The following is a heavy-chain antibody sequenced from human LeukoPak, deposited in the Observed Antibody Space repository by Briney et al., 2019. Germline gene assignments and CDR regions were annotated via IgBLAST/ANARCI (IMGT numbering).Heavy chain of an antibody. CDR2: IYYSGST. CDR3: TGGMATISYY. CDR1: GGSISSYY. V-gene: IGHV4-59*01. J-gene: IGHJ4*02. D-gene: IGHD5-24*01. Sequence: PSETLSLTCTVSGGSISSYYWSWIRQPPGKGLEWIGYIYYSGSTNYNPSLKSRVTISVDTSKNQFSLKLSSVTAADTAVHYCTGGMATISYYWGQGTLVTVSS.